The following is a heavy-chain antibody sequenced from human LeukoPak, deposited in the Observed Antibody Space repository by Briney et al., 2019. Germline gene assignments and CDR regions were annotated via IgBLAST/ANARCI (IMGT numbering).Heavy chain of an antibody. CDR3: AREGYDSSGYYFYYYYYMDV. J-gene: IGHJ6*03. V-gene: IGHV4-34*01. CDR2: INHSGST. Sequence: SETLSLTCAVYGGSFSGYYWSWIRQPPGKGLEWIGEINHSGSTNYNPSLKSRVTISVDTSKNQFSLKLSSVTAADTAVYYCAREGYDSSGYYFYYYYYMDVWGKGTTVTISS. CDR1: GGSFSGYY. D-gene: IGHD3-22*01.